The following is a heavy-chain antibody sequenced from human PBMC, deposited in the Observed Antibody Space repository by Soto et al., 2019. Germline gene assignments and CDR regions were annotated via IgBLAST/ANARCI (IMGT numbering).Heavy chain of an antibody. D-gene: IGHD3-22*01. Sequence: QITLKESGPTLVKPTQTLTVTCTFSGFSLSTSGMSVGWIRQPPGKALECLALIYWDDDKRYSPSLKSRLTITKDTSKSQVVLTMTNMDPVDTATYYCAHRPNYYDSSDGEWPDWFAPWGQGTLVTVSS. CDR3: AHRPNYYDSSDGEWPDWFAP. CDR2: IYWDDDK. J-gene: IGHJ5*02. V-gene: IGHV2-5*02. CDR1: GFSLSTSGMS.